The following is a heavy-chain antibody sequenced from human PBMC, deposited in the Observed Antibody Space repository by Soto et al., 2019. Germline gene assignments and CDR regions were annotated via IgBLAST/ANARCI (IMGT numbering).Heavy chain of an antibody. CDR2: IYWDDDK. V-gene: IGHV2-5*02. J-gene: IGHJ4*02. CDR1: GFSLNTYGVG. Sequence: GSGPTLVNPTQTLTLTCTFSGFSLNTYGVGVGWIRQPPGKALEWLALIYWDDDKRYSPSLKSRLTITKDTSKNQVVLTMTNMDPVDTVTYYCARALGSWGAYYFDYWGQGTLVTVSS. CDR3: ARALGSWGAYYFDY. D-gene: IGHD3-16*01.